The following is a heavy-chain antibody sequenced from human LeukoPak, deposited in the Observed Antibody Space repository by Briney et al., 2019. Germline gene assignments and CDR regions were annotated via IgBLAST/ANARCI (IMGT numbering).Heavy chain of an antibody. J-gene: IGHJ6*02. CDR2: ISRNSGTV. CDR3: VKDVGRNYYYGMDV. Sequence: GGSLRLSCAASGFTFDVYAMHWVRQAPGKGLEWVSGISRNSGTVGYADSVKGRFTISRDNAKNSLYLQMNSLRAEDTALYYCVKDVGRNYYYGMDVWGQGTTVTVSS. V-gene: IGHV3-9*01. CDR1: GFTFDVYA.